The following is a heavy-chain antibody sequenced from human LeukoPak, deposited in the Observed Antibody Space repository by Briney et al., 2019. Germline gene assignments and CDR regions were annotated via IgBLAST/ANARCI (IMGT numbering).Heavy chain of an antibody. CDR2: INPNSGGT. CDR1: GYTFTGYY. CDR3: ARDKVIVRGNSYVVFDY. D-gene: IGHD5-18*01. Sequence: ASVKVSCKASGYTFTGYYMHWVRQAPGQGLEWMGWINPNSGGTNYAQKFQGRVTMTRDTSISTAYMELNRLRSDDTAVYYCARDKVIVRGNSYVVFDYWGQGTLVTVSS. V-gene: IGHV1-2*02. J-gene: IGHJ4*02.